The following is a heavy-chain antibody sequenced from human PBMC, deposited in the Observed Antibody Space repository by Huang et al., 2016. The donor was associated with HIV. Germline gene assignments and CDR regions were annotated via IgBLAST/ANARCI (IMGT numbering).Heavy chain of an antibody. CDR2: INPDVVST. J-gene: IGHJ6*02. Sequence: QVQLVQSGAEVKKPGASVKVSCKTSGYTFTRYSLHWVRQAPGQGLDVMGIINPDVVSTSYAPKFQGRVTMTRDTSTSTVYMELSSLRSEDTAMYYCAREGQGYAMDVWGQGTTVTVSS. CDR1: GYTFTRYS. V-gene: IGHV1-46*01. CDR3: AREGQGYAMDV.